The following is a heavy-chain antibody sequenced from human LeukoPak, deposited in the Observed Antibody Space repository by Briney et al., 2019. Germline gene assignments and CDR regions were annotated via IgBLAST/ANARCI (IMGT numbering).Heavy chain of an antibody. J-gene: IGHJ6*03. CDR1: GYTFTSYY. CDR3: AVKGGIAAAGTDPVDYYYYMDV. V-gene: IGHV1-46*01. CDR2: INPSGGST. Sequence: GASVKVSCKASGYTFTSYYMHWVRQAPGQGLEWMGIINPSGGSTSYAQKFQGRVTMTRDTSTSTVYMELSSLRSEDTAVYYCAVKGGIAAAGTDPVDYYYYMDVWGKGTTVTVSS. D-gene: IGHD6-13*01.